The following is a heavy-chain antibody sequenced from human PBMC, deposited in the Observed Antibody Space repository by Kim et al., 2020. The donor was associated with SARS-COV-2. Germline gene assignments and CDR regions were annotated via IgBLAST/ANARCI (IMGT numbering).Heavy chain of an antibody. J-gene: IGHJ4*02. CDR3: ARDVNIVATMASDY. Sequence: AQKLQGRVTMTPDTSTSTAYMELRSLRSDDTAVYYCARDVNIVATMASDYWGQGTLVTVSS. D-gene: IGHD5-12*01. V-gene: IGHV1-18*01.